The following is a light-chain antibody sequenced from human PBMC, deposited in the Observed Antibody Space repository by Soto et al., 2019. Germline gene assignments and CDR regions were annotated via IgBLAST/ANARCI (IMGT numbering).Light chain of an antibody. J-gene: IGLJ1*01. CDR2: GNS. CDR3: QSYDSILSARYV. CDR1: SSNIGAGYG. V-gene: IGLV1-40*01. Sequence: VLTQPPSVSGAPGQRVTISCTGSSSNIGAGYGVHWYQQRPGTVPRLVISGNSNRPPGVPDRFSGSTSGTSASLAISGLQAEDEGDYYCQSYDSILSARYVFGTGTKVTVL.